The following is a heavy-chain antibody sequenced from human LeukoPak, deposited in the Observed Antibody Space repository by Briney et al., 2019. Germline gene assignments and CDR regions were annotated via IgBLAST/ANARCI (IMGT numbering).Heavy chain of an antibody. CDR1: GFTFDDYG. V-gene: IGHV3-23*01. CDR3: VRNYYGSGTWDPFFDY. J-gene: IGHJ4*02. CDR2: ISGGGGST. Sequence: GGSLRLSCAASGFTFDDYGMSWVRQAPGKRLQWVSGISGGGGSTYYADSVKGRFTISRDNSKNTLYLQMNSLRAEDTAVHYCVRNYYGSGTWDPFFDYWGQGTLVTVSS. D-gene: IGHD3-10*01.